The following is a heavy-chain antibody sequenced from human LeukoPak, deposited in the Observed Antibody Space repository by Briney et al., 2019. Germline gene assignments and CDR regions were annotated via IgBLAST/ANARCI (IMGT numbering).Heavy chain of an antibody. CDR3: ARSSFIWNYVSPLDY. J-gene: IGHJ4*02. V-gene: IGHV4-61*02. Sequence: PSETLSLTCTVSGGSISSGSYYWSWIRQPAGKGLEWIGRSYTSGSTNYNPSLKSRVTISLDTSKNQFSLKLSSVTAADTAVYYCARSSFIWNYVSPLDYWGQGTLVTVSS. D-gene: IGHD1-7*01. CDR1: GGSISSGSYY. CDR2: SYTSGST.